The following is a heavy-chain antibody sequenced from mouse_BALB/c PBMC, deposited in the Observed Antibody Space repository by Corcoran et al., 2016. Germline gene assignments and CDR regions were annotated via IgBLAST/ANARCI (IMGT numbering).Heavy chain of an antibody. V-gene: IGHV1-26*01. Sequence: EVQLQQSGPELVKPGASVKMSCKASGYTFTDYYMKWMKQSHGKSLEWIGDIDPNNGGTSYNQKFKGKATLTVDESSSTAYMQLNSLTSEDSAVYYCARDRYWYFDVWGAGTTVTVSS. D-gene: IGHD2-14*01. CDR3: ARDRYWYFDV. CDR1: GYTFTDYY. CDR2: IDPNNGGT. J-gene: IGHJ1*01.